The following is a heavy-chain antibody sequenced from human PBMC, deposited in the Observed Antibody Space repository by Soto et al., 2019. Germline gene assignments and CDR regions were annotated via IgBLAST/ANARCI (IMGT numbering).Heavy chain of an antibody. Sequence: GESLKISCKGSGYSFTSYWISWVRQMPGKGLEWMGRIDPSDSYTNYSPSFQGHVTISADKSISTAYLQWSSLKASDTAMYYCASSTKVAAAGNWFDPWGQGTLVTVSS. CDR1: GYSFTSYW. CDR2: IDPSDSYT. D-gene: IGHD6-13*01. V-gene: IGHV5-10-1*01. J-gene: IGHJ5*02. CDR3: ASSTKVAAAGNWFDP.